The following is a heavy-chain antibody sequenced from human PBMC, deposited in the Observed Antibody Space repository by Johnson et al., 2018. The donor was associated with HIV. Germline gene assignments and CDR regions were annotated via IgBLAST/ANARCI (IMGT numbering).Heavy chain of an antibody. V-gene: IGHV3-7*05. CDR3: ARGKAFDI. CDR1: GFTFSSYW. Sequence: VQLVESGGGLVQPGGSLRLSCPASGFTFSSYWMNWVRQAPGKGLEWVANIKQDGSEKYYVDSVKGRFTISRDNAKNSLYLQMNSLRGEDTAVYYCARGKAFDIWGQGTRFTVSS. CDR2: IKQDGSEK. J-gene: IGHJ3*02.